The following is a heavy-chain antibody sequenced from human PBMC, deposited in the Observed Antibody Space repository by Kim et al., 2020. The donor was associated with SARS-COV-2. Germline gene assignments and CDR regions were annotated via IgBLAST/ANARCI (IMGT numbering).Heavy chain of an antibody. CDR3: ARDPGGGAGWYFDL. Sequence: ASVKVSCKASGYTLTTSTIHWLRQAPGQRLEWMGWINAANGNTKYSQKFQGRVTITRDTSATTAQMDLTSLRSEDTAVYYCARDPGGGAGWYFDLWVRGTLVTVS. CDR1: GYTLTTST. J-gene: IGHJ2*01. V-gene: IGHV1-3*01. CDR2: INAANGNT. D-gene: IGHD2-21*01.